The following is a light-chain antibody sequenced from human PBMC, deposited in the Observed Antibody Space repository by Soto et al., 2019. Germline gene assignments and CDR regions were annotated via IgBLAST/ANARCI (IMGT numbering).Light chain of an antibody. CDR1: SSNIGSNT. Sequence: QSVLTQPPSASGTPGQRVTISCSGSSSNIGSNTVNWYQQLPGTAPKLLIYSNNQRPSGVPDRFSGSKSGTSASLAISGLQSEDEADYYCAAWDDSLNGPVFGTGNK. CDR3: AAWDDSLNGPV. CDR2: SNN. V-gene: IGLV1-44*01. J-gene: IGLJ1*01.